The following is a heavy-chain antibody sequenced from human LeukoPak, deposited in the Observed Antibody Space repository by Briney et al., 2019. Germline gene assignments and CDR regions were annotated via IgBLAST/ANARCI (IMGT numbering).Heavy chain of an antibody. J-gene: IGHJ4*02. Sequence: PGGSLRLSCAASGFTFSSYWMSWVRQAPGKGLEWVANMNEDGSGKYYVDSVKGRFAISRDNAKNSLYLQMNSLRVEDTAVYYCARAEYCSGGSCYSGLAAYWGQGTLVTVSS. CDR3: ARAEYCSGGSCYSGLAAY. D-gene: IGHD2-15*01. V-gene: IGHV3-7*01. CDR1: GFTFSSYW. CDR2: MNEDGSGK.